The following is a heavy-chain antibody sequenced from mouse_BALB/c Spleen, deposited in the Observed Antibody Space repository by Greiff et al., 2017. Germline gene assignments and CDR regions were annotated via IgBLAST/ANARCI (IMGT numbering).Heavy chain of an antibody. CDR2: IYPGDGDT. J-gene: IGHJ2*01. CDR1: GYAFSSSW. V-gene: IGHV1-82*01. D-gene: IGHD4-1*01. Sequence: QVQLQQSGPELVKPGASVKISCKASGYAFSSSWMNWVKQRPGQGLEWIGRIYPGDGDTNYNGKFKGKATLTADKSSSTAYMQLSSLTSVDSAVYCCARDWSLDYWGQGTTLTVSA. CDR3: ARDWSLDY.